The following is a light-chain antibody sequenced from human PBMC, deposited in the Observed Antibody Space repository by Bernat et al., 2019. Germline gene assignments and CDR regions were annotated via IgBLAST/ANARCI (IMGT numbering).Light chain of an antibody. V-gene: IGKV1-9*01. J-gene: IGKJ5*01. CDR1: QVSGTY. Sequence: QLTQSPSFLSASVGDRVDITCRASQVSGTYLAWYQKKPGKAPKLLIYGASTLQTGVPSRFSGSGSGTEFTLTIASLQPEDGATYFCQQLDRFPITFGQGTQLEIK. CDR2: GAS. CDR3: QQLDRFPIT.